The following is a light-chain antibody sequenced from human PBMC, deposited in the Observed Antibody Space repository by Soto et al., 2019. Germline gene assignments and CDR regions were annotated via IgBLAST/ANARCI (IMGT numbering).Light chain of an antibody. Sequence: QSALTQPRSVSGSPGHSVTISCTGTSSDVGVYNYVSWYQQYPGKAPKIMIYDVSKRPSGVPDRFSGSKSDNTASLTISGLQAEDEAAYYCCSYAGSYTFVFGIGTKVTVL. J-gene: IGLJ1*01. V-gene: IGLV2-11*01. CDR1: SSDVGVYNY. CDR3: CSYAGSYTFV. CDR2: DVS.